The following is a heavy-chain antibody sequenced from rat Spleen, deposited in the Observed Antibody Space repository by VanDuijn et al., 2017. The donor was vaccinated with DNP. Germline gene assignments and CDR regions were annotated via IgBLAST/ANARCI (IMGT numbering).Heavy chain of an antibody. D-gene: IGHD1-5*01. CDR2: MSSGGST. V-gene: IGHV2-6*01. Sequence: QVQLKESGPGLVQPSQTLSLTCTVSGLSLTSNSVSWIRQPPGKGLEWIAAMSSGGSTYYNSALKSRLSISRDTSKSQVFRKMNSMQTEDTAMYFCARDNIGTTLFACWGQGTLVTVTS. CDR3: ARDNIGTTLFAC. J-gene: IGHJ3*01. CDR1: GLSLTSNS.